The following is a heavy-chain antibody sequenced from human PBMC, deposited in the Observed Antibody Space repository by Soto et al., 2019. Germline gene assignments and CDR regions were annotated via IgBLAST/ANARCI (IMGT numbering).Heavy chain of an antibody. CDR2: IYPSDSDT. CDR1: GYNFAGYW. V-gene: IGHV5-51*01. J-gene: IGHJ4*02. D-gene: IGHD3-3*01. CDR3: ARGGVSTRTFDY. Sequence: GESLKISCKGSGYNFAGYWIAWVRQMPGKGLELMGIIYPSDSDTRYRPSFQGQVTISADKSISSAYLQWSSLRASDTAMYYCARGGVSTRTFDYWGQGTPVTSPQ.